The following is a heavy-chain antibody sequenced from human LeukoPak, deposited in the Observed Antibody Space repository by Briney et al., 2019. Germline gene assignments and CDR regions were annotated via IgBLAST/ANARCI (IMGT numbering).Heavy chain of an antibody. V-gene: IGHV3-23*01. CDR1: GFTFSSYA. CDR3: AKDLIAVAAFDY. CDR2: ISGSGGST. Sequence: GGSLRLSCAASGFTFSSYAMSWVRQAPGKGLEWVSVISGSGGSTDYADSVKGRLTISRDNSKNTLYLQMNSLRAEDTAVYYCAKDLIAVAAFDYWGQGTLVTVSS. D-gene: IGHD6-19*01. J-gene: IGHJ4*02.